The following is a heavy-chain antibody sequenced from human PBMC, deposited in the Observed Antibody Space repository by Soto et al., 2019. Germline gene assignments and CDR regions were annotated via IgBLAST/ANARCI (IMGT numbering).Heavy chain of an antibody. V-gene: IGHV4-59*01. Sequence: PSETLSLTCTVSGGSISSYYWSWIRQPPGKGLEWIAYIYYSGSTNYNPSLKSRVTISVDTSKNQFSLKLSSVTAADTAVYYCAGGIGYSYDDYWGQGTLVTVSS. D-gene: IGHD5-18*01. CDR1: GGSISSYY. CDR2: IYYSGST. J-gene: IGHJ4*02. CDR3: AGGIGYSYDDY.